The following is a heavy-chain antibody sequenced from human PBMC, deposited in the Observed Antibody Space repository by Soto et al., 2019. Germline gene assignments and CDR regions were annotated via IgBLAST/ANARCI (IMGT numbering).Heavy chain of an antibody. D-gene: IGHD2-15*01. CDR2: ISGKGGST. V-gene: IGHV3-23*01. J-gene: IGHJ3*02. CDR1: GFTFSSYA. CDR3: AIVGTGYCSGGSCYRNHDAFDI. Sequence: GGSLRLSCAASGFTFSSYAMSWVRQAPGKELEWVTAISGKGGSTYYADSVKGRFTISRDNSKNTLYLQMNSLRAEDTAVYYCAIVGTGYCSGGSCYRNHDAFDIWGQGTMVTVSS.